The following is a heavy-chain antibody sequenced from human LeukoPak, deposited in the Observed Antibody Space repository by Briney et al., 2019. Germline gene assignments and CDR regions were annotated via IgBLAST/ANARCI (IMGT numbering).Heavy chain of an antibody. CDR2: IYSGGST. CDR1: GFTVSSNY. V-gene: IGHV3-66*02. J-gene: IGHJ3*02. Sequence: PGGSLRLSCAASGFTVSSNYMSWVRQAPGKGLEWVSVIYSGGSTYYADSVKGRFTISRDNSKNTLYLQMNSLRAEDTAVYYCARGDITMMVVASEAFDIWGQGTMVTVSS. CDR3: ARGDITMMVVASEAFDI. D-gene: IGHD3-22*01.